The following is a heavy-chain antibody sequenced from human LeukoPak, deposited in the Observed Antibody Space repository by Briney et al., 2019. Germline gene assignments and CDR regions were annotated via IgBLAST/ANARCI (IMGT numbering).Heavy chain of an antibody. CDR1: GGSFSGYY. D-gene: IGHD6-13*01. V-gene: IGHV4-34*01. Sequence: SETLSLTCAVYGGSFSGYYWSWIRQPPGKGLEWIGEINHSGSTNYNPSLKSRVTISVDTSKNQFSLKLSSVTPEDTAVYYCARAGYSTPFDPWGQGTLVTVSS. J-gene: IGHJ5*02. CDR3: ARAGYSTPFDP. CDR2: INHSGST.